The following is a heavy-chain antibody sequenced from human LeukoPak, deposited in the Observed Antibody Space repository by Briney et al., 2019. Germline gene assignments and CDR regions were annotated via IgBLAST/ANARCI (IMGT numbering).Heavy chain of an antibody. V-gene: IGHV1-69*13. CDR3: ASSPLRPPYYYGMDV. CDR1: GGTFSSYA. J-gene: IGHJ6*04. D-gene: IGHD3-3*01. CDR2: IIPIFGTA. Sequence: SVKVSCKASGGTFSSYAISWVRQAPGQGLEWMGGIIPIFGTANYAQKFQGRVTITADESMSTAYMELSSLRSEDTAVYYCASSPLRPPYYYGMDVWGKGTTVTVSS.